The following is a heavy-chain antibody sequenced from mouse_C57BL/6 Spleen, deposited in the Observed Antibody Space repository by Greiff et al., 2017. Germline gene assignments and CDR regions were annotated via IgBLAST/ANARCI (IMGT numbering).Heavy chain of an antibody. J-gene: IGHJ4*01. CDR2: IDPENGDT. Sequence: VQLQQSGAELVRPGASVKLSCTASGFNIKDDYMHWVKQRPEQGLEWIGWIDPENGDTAYASKFQGKATITADKSSNTAYLQLSSLTSEDTAVYYCTADYDYAMDYWGQGTSVTVSS. V-gene: IGHV14-4*01. CDR3: TADYDYAMDY. D-gene: IGHD2-4*01. CDR1: GFNIKDDY.